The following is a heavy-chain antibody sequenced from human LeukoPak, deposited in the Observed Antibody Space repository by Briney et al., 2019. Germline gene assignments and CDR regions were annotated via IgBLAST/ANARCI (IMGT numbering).Heavy chain of an antibody. V-gene: IGHV4-39*01. D-gene: IGHD5-18*01. CDR2: IYYSGST. CDR1: GGSISSSSYY. Sequence: PSETLSLTCTVSGGSISSSSYYWDWIRQPPGTGLEWIGTIYYSGSTYYNPSLKSRVTISVDTSKNQFSLKLSSVTAADTAVYYCARLKYINGPFDYWGRGTLVTVSS. CDR3: ARLKYINGPFDY. J-gene: IGHJ4*02.